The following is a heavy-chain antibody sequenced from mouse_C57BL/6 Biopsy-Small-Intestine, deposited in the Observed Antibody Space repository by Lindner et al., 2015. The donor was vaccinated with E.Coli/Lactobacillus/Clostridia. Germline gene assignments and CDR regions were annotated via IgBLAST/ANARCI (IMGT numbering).Heavy chain of an antibody. CDR3: TTYYNNAWFTY. Sequence: VQLQESGAELARPGASVKLSCKASGYTFTNYGISWVKQRTGQGLEWIGEIYPRSGNTYYNEKFQGKATMTADTSSNTAYLQLSSLTSEDTAVYYCTTYYNNAWFTYWGQGTLVTVSA. V-gene: IGHV1-81*01. CDR2: IYPRSGNT. CDR1: GYTFTNYG. D-gene: IGHD2-5*01. J-gene: IGHJ3*01.